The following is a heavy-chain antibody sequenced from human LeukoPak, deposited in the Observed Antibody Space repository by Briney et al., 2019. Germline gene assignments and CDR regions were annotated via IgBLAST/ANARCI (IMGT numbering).Heavy chain of an antibody. CDR1: GYTLTELS. Sequence: ASVKVSCKVSGYTLTELSMHWVRQAPGKGLEWMGGFDPEDGETIYAQKFQGRVTMTEDTSTDTAYMELSSLRSEDTAVYYCATPGIYYGSVGAFDIWGQGTMVTVSS. CDR2: FDPEDGET. V-gene: IGHV1-24*01. D-gene: IGHD3-10*01. CDR3: ATPGIYYGSVGAFDI. J-gene: IGHJ3*02.